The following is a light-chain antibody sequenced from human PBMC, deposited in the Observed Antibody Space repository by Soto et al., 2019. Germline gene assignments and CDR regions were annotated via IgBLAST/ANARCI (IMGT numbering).Light chain of an antibody. V-gene: IGLV2-14*01. Sequence: QSALAQPASVSGSPGQSITISCTGTSSDVGAYNYVSWYQQHPGKAPKLIIFEVSNRPSGISNRFSGSKSGQTASLSISGLQAEDEADYYCSSYVGATTYVFGTGTKLTVL. CDR1: SSDVGAYNY. CDR2: EVS. J-gene: IGLJ1*01. CDR3: SSYVGATTYV.